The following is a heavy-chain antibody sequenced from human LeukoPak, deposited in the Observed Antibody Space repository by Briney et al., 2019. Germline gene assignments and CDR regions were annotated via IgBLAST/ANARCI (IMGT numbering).Heavy chain of an antibody. D-gene: IGHD1-26*01. CDR3: ARHWGVGSRYFDF. Sequence: GGSLRLSCAASGFTFDDYGMSWVRQAPGKGLEWVSDINWDGGSTGYRDSVKGRFTISRDNAKNSLYLQMNSLRAEDTALYYCARHWGVGSRYFDFWGQGTLVTVSS. CDR2: INWDGGST. V-gene: IGHV3-20*04. J-gene: IGHJ4*02. CDR1: GFTFDDYG.